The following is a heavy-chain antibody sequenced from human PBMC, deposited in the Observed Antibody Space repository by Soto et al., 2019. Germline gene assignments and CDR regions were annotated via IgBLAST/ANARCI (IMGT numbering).Heavy chain of an antibody. CDR3: ARERCSSTSCYKGPFYYYGLEG. CDR2: ISAYNGNT. D-gene: IGHD2-2*02. CDR1: LAALRSYA. J-gene: IGHJ6*02. V-gene: IGHV1-18*01. Sequence: APLQVYRQGSLAALRSYALSRVRHAPGQGLEWMGWISAYNGNTKYAQKFQGRVTMTTDTSTSTAYMELRSLRSDDTAVYYCARERCSSTSCYKGPFYYYGLEGWRRATTVTVSS.